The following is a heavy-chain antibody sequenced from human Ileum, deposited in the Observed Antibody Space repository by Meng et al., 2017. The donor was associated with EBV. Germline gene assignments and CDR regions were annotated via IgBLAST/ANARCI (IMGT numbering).Heavy chain of an antibody. V-gene: IGHV4-61*08. D-gene: IGHD6-19*01. CDR2: IYNSGST. CDR3: ARDGYSSGSD. J-gene: IGHJ4*02. Sequence: GRLQGPGPGLVKPSATLSLTCSVSGGSVSSCGNYWSWIRQPPGKGLEWIGYIYNSGSTNYNPSLKSRVTISVDTSKNQFSLKLSSVTAADTAVYYCARDGYSSGSDWGQGTLVTVSS. CDR1: GGSVSSCGNY.